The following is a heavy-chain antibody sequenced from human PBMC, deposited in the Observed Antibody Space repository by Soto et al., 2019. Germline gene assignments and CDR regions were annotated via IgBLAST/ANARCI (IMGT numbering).Heavy chain of an antibody. CDR2: IDWDDDK. J-gene: IGHJ5*02. V-gene: IGHV2-70*11. D-gene: IGHD3-3*01. CDR3: ARGYWSGYYTGHWFDP. CDR1: GFSLSTSGMC. Sequence: KSGPTLVNPTQTLTLTCTFSGFSLSTSGMCVSWIRQPPGKALEWLARIDWDDDKYYSTSLKTRLTISKDTSKNQVVLTMTNMDPVDTATYYCARGYWSGYYTGHWFDPWGQGTLVTVSS.